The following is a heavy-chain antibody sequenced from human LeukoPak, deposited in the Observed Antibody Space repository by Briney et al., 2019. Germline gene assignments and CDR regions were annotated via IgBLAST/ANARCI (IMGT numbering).Heavy chain of an antibody. V-gene: IGHV3-74*03. D-gene: IGHD2/OR15-2a*01. CDR2: TKSYADGSGT. CDR3: ARDSTYTMDL. CDR1: GFTFSSYS. J-gene: IGHJ6*02. Sequence: GGSLRLSCAASGFTFSSYSMNWVRQAPGKGLVWVSCTKSYADGSGTTYADSVKGRFTISRDDARNTVYLQINSLRAEDTAVYYCARDSTYTMDLWGRGTTVTVSS.